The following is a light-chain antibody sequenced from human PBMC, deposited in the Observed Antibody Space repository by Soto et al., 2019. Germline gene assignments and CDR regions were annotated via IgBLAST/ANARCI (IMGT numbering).Light chain of an antibody. CDR1: SSNIGAGYD. CDR2: GNS. V-gene: IGLV1-40*01. CDR3: QSYDSSLSGYV. Sequence: QSVLPQPPSVSGAPGPRVTISCTGSSSNIGAGYDVHWYQQLPGTAPKLLIYGNSNRPSGVPDRFSGSKSGTSASLAITGLQAEEEADYYCQSYDSSLSGYVFGTGTKLTVL. J-gene: IGLJ1*01.